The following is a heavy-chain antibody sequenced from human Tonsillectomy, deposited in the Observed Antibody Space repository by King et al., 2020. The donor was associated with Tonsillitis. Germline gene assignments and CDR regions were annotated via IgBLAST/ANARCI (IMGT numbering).Heavy chain of an antibody. D-gene: IGHD3-10*01. CDR2: ISYDGSNK. CDR3: AREYLHLWVGDSTGFFDY. V-gene: IGHV3-30-3*01. CDR1: GFTFSSYA. Sequence: VQLVESGGGVVQPGGSLRLSCAASGFTFSSYAMHWVRQAPGKGLEWVAVISYDGSNKYYADYVRGRVTISRDNSKYTLYLQMHSLRVEDTAVYYCAREYLHLWVGDSTGFFDYWGQGTLVTVSS. J-gene: IGHJ4*02.